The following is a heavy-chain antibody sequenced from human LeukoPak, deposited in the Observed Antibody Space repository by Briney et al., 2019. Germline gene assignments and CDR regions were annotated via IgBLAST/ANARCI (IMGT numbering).Heavy chain of an antibody. CDR3: ARRVRSGWYVFDP. D-gene: IGHD6-19*01. V-gene: IGHV4-34*01. Sequence: SETLSLTCAVYGGSFSGYYWSWIRQPPGKGLEWLGEINHSASTNYNPSLKCRVTISVDTSKNKFSLKLSSVTAADTAVYYCARRVRSGWYVFDPWGQGTLVTVSS. CDR1: GGSFSGYY. J-gene: IGHJ5*02. CDR2: INHSAST.